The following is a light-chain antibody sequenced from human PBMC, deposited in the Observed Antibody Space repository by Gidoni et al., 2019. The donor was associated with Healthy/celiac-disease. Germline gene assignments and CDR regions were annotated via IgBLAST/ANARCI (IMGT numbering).Light chain of an antibody. J-gene: IGKJ1*01. V-gene: IGKV3-20*01. CDR3: QQYGSSPQT. CDR1: QSVSSSY. Sequence: EIVLTQSPGTLSLSPGERATLSCRASQSVSSSYLAWYQQKPGQAPRLLIYGASSRATAIPDRFSGSGSGTDFTLTISSLEPEDFAVYYCQQYGSSPQTFGQGTKVEIK. CDR2: GAS.